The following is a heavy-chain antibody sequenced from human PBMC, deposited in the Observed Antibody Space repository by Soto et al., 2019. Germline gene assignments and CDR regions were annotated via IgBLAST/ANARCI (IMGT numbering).Heavy chain of an antibody. Sequence: SETLSLTCAVSGGSISSGGYSWSWIRQPPGKGLEWIGYIYHSGSTYYNPSLKSRVTISVDRSKNQFSLKLSSVTAADTAVYYCARAKYGGNLLALDIWGQGTMVTVSS. D-gene: IGHD2-21*02. CDR2: IYHSGST. CDR3: ARAKYGGNLLALDI. CDR1: GGSISSGGYS. V-gene: IGHV4-30-2*01. J-gene: IGHJ3*02.